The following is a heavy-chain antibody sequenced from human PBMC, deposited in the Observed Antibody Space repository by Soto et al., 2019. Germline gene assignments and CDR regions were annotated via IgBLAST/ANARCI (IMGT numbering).Heavy chain of an antibody. V-gene: IGHV1-69*12. CDR1: GGTFSSYA. CDR3: ARNYYGSGSYYIDY. CDR2: IIPIFGTA. Sequence: QVQLVQSGAEVKKPGSSVKVPCKASGGTFSSYAISWVRQAPGQGLEWMGGIIPIFGTADYAQKFQGRVTITADESTSTAYMELSSLRSEDTAVYYCARNYYGSGSYYIDYWGQGTLVTVSS. D-gene: IGHD3-10*01. J-gene: IGHJ4*02.